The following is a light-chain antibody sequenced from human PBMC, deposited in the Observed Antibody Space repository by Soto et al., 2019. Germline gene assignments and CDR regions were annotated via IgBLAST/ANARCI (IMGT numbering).Light chain of an antibody. CDR1: QSISSY. J-gene: IGKJ5*01. CDR3: QYRTT. CDR2: DAS. V-gene: IGKV3-11*01. Sequence: EIVLTQSPATLSLSPGERATLSCTASQSISSYLAWYQHKPGQAPRLLIDDASSRATGIPARFSGSGSGTDFTLTISSLEPEDFAVYYCQYRTTFGQGTRLEIK.